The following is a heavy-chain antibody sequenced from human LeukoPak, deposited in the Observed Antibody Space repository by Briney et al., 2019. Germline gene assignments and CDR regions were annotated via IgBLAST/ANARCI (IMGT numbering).Heavy chain of an antibody. D-gene: IGHD6-19*01. CDR3: ARESGWCDY. V-gene: IGHV4-30-2*05. J-gene: IGHJ4*02. CDR1: GGSISSGGYS. CDR2: IYHSGST. Sequence: SETLSLTCAVSGGSISSGGYSWSWIRQPPGKGLEWIGYIYHSGSTYYNPSLKSRVTISVDTSKNQFSLKLSSVTAADTAVYYCARESGWCDYWGQGTLVTVSS.